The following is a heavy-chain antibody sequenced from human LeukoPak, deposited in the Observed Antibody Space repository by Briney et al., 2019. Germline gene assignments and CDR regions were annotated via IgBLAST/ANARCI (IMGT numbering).Heavy chain of an antibody. Sequence: PSETLSLTCAVYGGSFSGYYWSWIRQPPGKGLEWIGEINYSGSTNYNPSLKSRVTISVDTSKNQFSLKLSSVTAADTAVYYCARHGNYYGSGSYYWGQGTLVTVSS. D-gene: IGHD3-10*01. CDR3: ARHGNYYGSGSYY. CDR1: GGSFSGYY. CDR2: INYSGST. J-gene: IGHJ4*02. V-gene: IGHV4-34*01.